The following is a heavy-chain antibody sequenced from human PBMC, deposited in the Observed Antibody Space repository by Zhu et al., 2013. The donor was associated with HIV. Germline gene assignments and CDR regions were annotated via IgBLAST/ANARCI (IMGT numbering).Heavy chain of an antibody. Sequence: VQSGAEVKKPGASVKVSCKASGYTFTSYYIHWVRQAPGHGLEWVGLINPSGGITTYPQTLRGRVTMTRDTSTSTVYMDLRSLNSEDTAVYFCARSDDGSNYWGAFDIWGQGTVVTVSS. CDR2: INPSGGIT. D-gene: IGHD3-16*01. J-gene: IGHJ3*02. V-gene: IGHV1-46*01. CDR1: GYTFTSYY. CDR3: ARSDDGSNYWGAFDI.